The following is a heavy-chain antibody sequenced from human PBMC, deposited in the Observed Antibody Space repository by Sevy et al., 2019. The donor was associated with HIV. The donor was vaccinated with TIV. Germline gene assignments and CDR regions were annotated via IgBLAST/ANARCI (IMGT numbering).Heavy chain of an antibody. Sequence: GGSLRLSCAASGFTFNIYSMNWVRQAPGKGLEWVSSISGSSSYIFYADSVKGRFTISRDNSKNMLYLQMNSLRAEDTAIYFCAKDHDNNWFDPWGQGTLVTVSS. V-gene: IGHV3-21*04. J-gene: IGHJ5*02. D-gene: IGHD3-9*01. CDR3: AKDHDNNWFDP. CDR1: GFTFNIYS. CDR2: ISGSSSYI.